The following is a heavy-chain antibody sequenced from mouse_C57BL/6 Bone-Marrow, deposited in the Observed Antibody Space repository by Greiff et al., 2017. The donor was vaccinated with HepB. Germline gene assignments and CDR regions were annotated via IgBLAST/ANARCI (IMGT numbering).Heavy chain of an antibody. J-gene: IGHJ4*01. D-gene: IGHD4-1*01. CDR2: ITHSGET. Sequence: VQLQESGPGLVKPSQSLFLTCSITGFPITSGYYWIWIRQSPGNPLEWMGYITHSGETFYNPSLQSPISITRETSKNQFFLQLNSVTTEDTAMYYCAGDLTGYAMDYWGQGTSVTVSS. CDR1: GFPITSGYY. CDR3: AGDLTGYAMDY. V-gene: IGHV12-3*01.